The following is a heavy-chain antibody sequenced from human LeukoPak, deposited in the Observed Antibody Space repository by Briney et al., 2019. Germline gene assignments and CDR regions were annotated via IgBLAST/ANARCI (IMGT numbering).Heavy chain of an antibody. CDR2: IYYSGST. CDR3: ARTSRTGEPEYFQH. J-gene: IGHJ1*01. V-gene: IGHV4-30-4*01. Sequence: SRTLSLTCTVSGGSISSGVYYWSWLHQPPRKGLEWIEYIYYSGSTYYHPTLKSRVTISVDTSENQFSLRLSSVTAADTAVYYCARTSRTGEPEYFQHWGQGTLVTVSS. D-gene: IGHD2-8*02. CDR1: GGSISSGVYY.